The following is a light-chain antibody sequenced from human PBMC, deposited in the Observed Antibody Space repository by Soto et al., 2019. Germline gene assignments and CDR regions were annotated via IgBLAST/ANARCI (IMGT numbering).Light chain of an antibody. J-gene: IGKJ4*01. V-gene: IGKV3-15*01. CDR1: QTISND. Sequence: EVVMTQSPATVSVSPGEGVTLSCRASQTISNDLAWYQQKPGQAPRLLIYGASTRHTGVPARFSGGGSGTEFTLTISSLQSEDFAFYYCQQNNKWPPVTFGGGTKVEIK. CDR2: GAS. CDR3: QQNNKWPPVT.